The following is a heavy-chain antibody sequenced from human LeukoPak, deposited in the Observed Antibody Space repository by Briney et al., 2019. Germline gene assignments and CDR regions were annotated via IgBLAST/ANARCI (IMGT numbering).Heavy chain of an antibody. CDR1: GYTFTSYG. Sequence: ASVKASCKASGYTFTSYGISWVRQAPGQGLEWMGWISAYNGNTNYAQKLQGRVTMTTDTSTSTAYTELRSLRSDDTAVYYCAREQVYYDMLTGYYPGPNWFDPWGQGTLVTVSS. CDR3: AREQVYYDMLTGYYPGPNWFDP. V-gene: IGHV1-18*01. CDR2: ISAYNGNT. J-gene: IGHJ5*02. D-gene: IGHD3-9*01.